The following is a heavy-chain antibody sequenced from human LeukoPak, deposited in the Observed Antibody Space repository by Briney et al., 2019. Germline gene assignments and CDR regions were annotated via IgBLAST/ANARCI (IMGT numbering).Heavy chain of an antibody. D-gene: IGHD3-16*01. Sequence: SETLSLTCTVSGGSISRGDYYWGWIRQYSGKGLEWIGYIYYSGITYYNPSLKSRVTISVDTSKNQFSLQLTSVTAAETAVYYCARRGGGRWFDPWGQGTLVTVSS. J-gene: IGHJ5*02. CDR3: ARRGGGRWFDP. CDR2: IYYSGIT. V-gene: IGHV4-31*03. CDR1: GGSISRGDYY.